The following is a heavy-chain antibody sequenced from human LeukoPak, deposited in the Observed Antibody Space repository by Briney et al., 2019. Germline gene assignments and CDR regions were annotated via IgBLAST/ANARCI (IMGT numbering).Heavy chain of an antibody. J-gene: IGHJ4*02. CDR1: GFTFSSYA. Sequence: GGSLRLSCAASGFTFSSYAMSWVRQAPGKRLQWVPAISGSGGSTYYADSVKGRFTISRDNSKNTLYLQMNSLRAEDTAVYYCAASPESIAVAGWGQGTLVTVSS. CDR3: AASPESIAVAG. D-gene: IGHD6-19*01. CDR2: ISGSGGST. V-gene: IGHV3-23*01.